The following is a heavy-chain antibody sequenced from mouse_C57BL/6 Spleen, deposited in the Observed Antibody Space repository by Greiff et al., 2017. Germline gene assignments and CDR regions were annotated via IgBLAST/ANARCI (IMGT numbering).Heavy chain of an antibody. D-gene: IGHD6-1*01. J-gene: IGHJ3*01. CDR3: TRGAPGFAY. V-gene: IGHV1-15*01. Sequence: VQLQQPGAELVRPGASVTLSCKASGYTFTDYEMHWVKQTPVHGLEWIGAIDPETGGPAYNQKFKGKAILTADKSSSTAYMELRSLTSEDSAGYYCTRGAPGFAYWGQGTLVTVSA. CDR2: IDPETGGP. CDR1: GYTFTDYE.